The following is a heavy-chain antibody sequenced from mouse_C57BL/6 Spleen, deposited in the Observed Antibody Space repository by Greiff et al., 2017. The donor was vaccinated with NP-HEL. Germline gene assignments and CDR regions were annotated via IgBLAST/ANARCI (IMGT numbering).Heavy chain of an antibody. J-gene: IGHJ4*01. CDR3: ARWYYGSSYVMDY. V-gene: IGHV1-42*01. CDR1: GYSFTGYY. CDR2: INPSTGGT. Sequence: EVQLQQSGPELVKPGASVKISCKASGYSFTGYYMNWVKQSPEKSLEWIGEINPSTGGTTYNQKFKAKATLTVDKSSSTAYMQLKSLTSEDSAVYYCARWYYGSSYVMDYWGQGTSVTVSS. D-gene: IGHD1-1*01.